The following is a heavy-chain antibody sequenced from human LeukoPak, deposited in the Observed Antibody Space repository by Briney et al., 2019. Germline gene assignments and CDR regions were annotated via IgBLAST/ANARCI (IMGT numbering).Heavy chain of an antibody. Sequence: ASVKVSCKASRYTFTSYAMHWVRQAPGQRLEWMGWINAGNGNTKYSQKFQGRVTITRDTSASTAYMELSSLRSEDTAVYYCARDSYMRYGDYQTDWFDPWGQGTLVTVSS. CDR2: INAGNGNT. CDR3: ARDSYMRYGDYQTDWFDP. V-gene: IGHV1-3*01. D-gene: IGHD4-17*01. J-gene: IGHJ5*02. CDR1: RYTFTSYA.